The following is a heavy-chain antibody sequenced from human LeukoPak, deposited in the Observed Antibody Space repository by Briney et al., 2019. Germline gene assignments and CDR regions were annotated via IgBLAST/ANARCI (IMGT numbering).Heavy chain of an antibody. Sequence: PGGSLRLSCAASGFTFSSYAMHWVRQAPGKGLEWVAVISYDGSNKYYADSVKGRFTISRDNSKNTLYLQMNSLRAEDTAVYYCARDGSTGRASSGVDVWGKGTTVTVSS. J-gene: IGHJ6*04. CDR1: GFTFSSYA. CDR3: ARDGSTGRASSGVDV. CDR2: ISYDGSNK. D-gene: IGHD1-26*01. V-gene: IGHV3-30*04.